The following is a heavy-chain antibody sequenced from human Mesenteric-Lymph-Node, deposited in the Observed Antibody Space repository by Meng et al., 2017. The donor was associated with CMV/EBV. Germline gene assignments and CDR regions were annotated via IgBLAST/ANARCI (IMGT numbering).Heavy chain of an antibody. D-gene: IGHD6-19*01. CDR1: YSVTTYA. J-gene: IGHJ4*02. CDR2: INAGNGDT. V-gene: IGHV1-3*01. Sequence: YSVTTYAMHWVRQAPGQRLEWMGWINAGNGDTKYSQNFQGRVTITRDTSASTAYMELTSLRSEDTAVYYCARDDSSGWFPTHFFDFWGQGTLVTVSS. CDR3: ARDDSSGWFPTHFFDF.